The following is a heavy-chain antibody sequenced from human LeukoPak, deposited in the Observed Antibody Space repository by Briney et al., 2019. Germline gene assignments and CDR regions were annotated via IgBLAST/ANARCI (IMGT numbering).Heavy chain of an antibody. CDR1: GFTFSSYA. V-gene: IGHV3-30*04. CDR2: ISYDGSNK. D-gene: IGHD6-13*01. J-gene: IGHJ4*02. CDR3: ARDVRLQLVYYFDY. Sequence: GRSLRLSCAASGFTFSSYAIHWVRQAPGKGLEWVAVISYDGSNKYYADSVKGRFTISRDNSKNTLYLQMNSLRAEDTAVYYCARDVRLQLVYYFDYWGQGTLVTVSS.